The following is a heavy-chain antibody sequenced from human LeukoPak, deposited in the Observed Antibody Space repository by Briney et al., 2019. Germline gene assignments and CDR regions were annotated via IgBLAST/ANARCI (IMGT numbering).Heavy chain of an antibody. V-gene: IGHV3-66*01. D-gene: IGHD3-22*01. J-gene: IGHJ2*01. Sequence: VGSLRLSCAASGFTVSSNYMSLVRQAPGKGLEWVSVIYSGGSTYYADSVKCRFTISRDNSKNTMYRQVNSLRAEDTAVYYCAREVPYGYYYDSSWYFDLWGRGTLVTVSS. CDR2: IYSGGST. CDR3: AREVPYGYYYDSSWYFDL. CDR1: GFTVSSNY.